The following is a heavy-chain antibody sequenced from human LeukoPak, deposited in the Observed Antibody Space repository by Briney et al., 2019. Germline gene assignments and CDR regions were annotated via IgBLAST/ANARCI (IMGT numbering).Heavy chain of an antibody. CDR2: IKSDGSTT. J-gene: IGHJ5*02. V-gene: IGHV3-74*01. CDR1: GFTFSGYY. D-gene: IGHD3-22*01. Sequence: PGGSLRLSCAVSGFTFSGYYMHWVRQAPGKGLVWVSRIKSDGSTTNYADSVKGRFTISRDNAKNTLYLQMNSLRAEDTAVYYCVRVAPLDNSGPTWGQGTLVTVSS. CDR3: VRVAPLDNSGPT.